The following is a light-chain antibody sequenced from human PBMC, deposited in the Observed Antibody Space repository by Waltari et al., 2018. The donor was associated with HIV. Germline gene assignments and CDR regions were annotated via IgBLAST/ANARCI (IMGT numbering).Light chain of an antibody. CDR3: QQYHTYRT. J-gene: IGKJ1*01. V-gene: IGKV1-5*03. CDR2: KAS. Sequence: DIQMTQSPSTLSASVGARVTITCRASQSVNTWLAWYQQKPGQAPKILIYKASTLETGVPSRFSGSGSGTEFTLTISSLQPDDFATYYCQQYHTYRTFGQGTRLEL. CDR1: QSVNTW.